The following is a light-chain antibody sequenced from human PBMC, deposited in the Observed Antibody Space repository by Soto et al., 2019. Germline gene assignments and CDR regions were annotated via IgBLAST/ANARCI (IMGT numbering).Light chain of an antibody. Sequence: EIVMTQAPDTMSVSPGEGATLSCRASERISNNLAWDQQKRGQVPRLLIYGASTRATGIPDRFSGSGYGREFTLTMRSLQSEDSSVYYCQQYNKRPLTFGGGTKVEI. J-gene: IGKJ4*01. CDR2: GAS. CDR1: ERISNN. V-gene: IGKV3-15*01. CDR3: QQYNKRPLT.